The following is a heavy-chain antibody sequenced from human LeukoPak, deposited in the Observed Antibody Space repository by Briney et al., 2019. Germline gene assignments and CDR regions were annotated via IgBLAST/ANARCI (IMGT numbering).Heavy chain of an antibody. V-gene: IGHV4-59*01. CDR1: GGSISSYY. Sequence: SETLSLTCTVSGGSISSYYWSWIRQPPGKGLEWIGYMYYSGSTKYNPSLKSRVTISLDTSKNQFSLKLRSVTAADTAMYYCARAVVLYYDDSGYSTRFDYWGQGTLVTVSS. CDR3: ARAVVLYYDDSGYSTRFDY. J-gene: IGHJ4*02. CDR2: MYYSGST. D-gene: IGHD3-22*01.